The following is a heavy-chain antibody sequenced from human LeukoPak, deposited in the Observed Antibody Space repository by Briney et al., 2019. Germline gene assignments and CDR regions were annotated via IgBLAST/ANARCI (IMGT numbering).Heavy chain of an antibody. V-gene: IGHV1-8*01. CDR1: GYTFTSYD. D-gene: IGHD4-17*01. Sequence: GASVKVSCKASGYTFTSYDINWVRQATGQGLEWMGWMNPNSGNTGYTQKFQGRVTMTRNTSISTAYMELSSLRSEDTAVYYCARGLNHYYGDYADHWGQGTLVTVSS. CDR3: ARGLNHYYGDYADH. J-gene: IGHJ5*02. CDR2: MNPNSGNT.